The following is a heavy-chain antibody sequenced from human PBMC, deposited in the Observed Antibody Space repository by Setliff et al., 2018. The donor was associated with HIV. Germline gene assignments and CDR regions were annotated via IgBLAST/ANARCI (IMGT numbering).Heavy chain of an antibody. CDR3: ARLINFWSGYYMGWFDP. CDR1: GYTFTNYA. D-gene: IGHD3-3*01. J-gene: IGHJ5*02. V-gene: IGHV7-4-1*02. Sequence: GASVKVSCKASGYTFTNYAMNWVRQAPGQGLEWMGWINTNTGNPTYAQGFTGRFVFSLDTSVSTAYLQISSLKAEDTAVYYCARLINFWSGYYMGWFDPWGQGTLVTVSS. CDR2: INTNTGNP.